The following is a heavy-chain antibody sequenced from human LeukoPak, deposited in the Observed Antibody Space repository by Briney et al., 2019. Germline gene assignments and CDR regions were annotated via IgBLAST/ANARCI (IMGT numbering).Heavy chain of an antibody. Sequence: SETLSLTCTVSGGSISSYYWSWIRQPPGKGLEWIGYIYYSGSTNYNPSLKSRVTISVDTSKNQFSLKLSSVTAADTAVYYCARQAEWELLGWFDPWGQGTLVTVSS. J-gene: IGHJ5*02. D-gene: IGHD1-26*01. CDR2: IYYSGST. CDR1: GGSISSYY. V-gene: IGHV4-59*08. CDR3: ARQAEWELLGWFDP.